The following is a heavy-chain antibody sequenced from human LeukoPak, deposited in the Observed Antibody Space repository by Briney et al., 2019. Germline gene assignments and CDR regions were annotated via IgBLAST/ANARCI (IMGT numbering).Heavy chain of an antibody. D-gene: IGHD6-19*01. Sequence: GGSLRLSCTASAITFSSYSINWVRQAPGKGLEWVSFISSSSTTIYYADSVKGRFTISRDNAKNSLFLQMNSLRDEDTAVYYCATSYSSGWNLFDYWGQGTLVTVSS. CDR3: ATSYSSGWNLFDY. CDR1: AITFSSYS. CDR2: ISSSSTTI. V-gene: IGHV3-48*02. J-gene: IGHJ4*02.